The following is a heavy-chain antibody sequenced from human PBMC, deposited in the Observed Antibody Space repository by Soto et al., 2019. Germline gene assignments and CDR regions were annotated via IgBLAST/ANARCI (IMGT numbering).Heavy chain of an antibody. J-gene: IGHJ4*02. CDR1: GFTFSSYA. V-gene: IGHV3-64D*06. Sequence: AGGSLRLSCSVSGFTFSSYATHWVRQAPGKGLEYVGSISSEGASTYYPDSVKGRFIISRDNSKNTLYLQMSSLRGEDTAVYYCVKDRYVDYWGQGILVTVSS. CDR3: VKDRYVDY. CDR2: ISSEGAST.